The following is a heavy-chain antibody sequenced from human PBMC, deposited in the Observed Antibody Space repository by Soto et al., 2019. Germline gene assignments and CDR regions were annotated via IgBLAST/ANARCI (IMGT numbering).Heavy chain of an antibody. J-gene: IGHJ6*02. Sequence: QVQLVHSGAEVKKPGSSVKVSCKASGGTFSSYAISWVRQAPGQGLEWMGGIIPIPGTANYAQKFQGRVTITADESTRTAYMALSSLRSEDTAVYYCARSQGSSTSLEIYYYYYYGMDVWGQGTTVTVSS. CDR3: ARSQGSSTSLEIYYYYYYGMDV. V-gene: IGHV1-69*01. CDR2: IIPIPGTA. CDR1: GGTFSSYA. D-gene: IGHD2-2*01.